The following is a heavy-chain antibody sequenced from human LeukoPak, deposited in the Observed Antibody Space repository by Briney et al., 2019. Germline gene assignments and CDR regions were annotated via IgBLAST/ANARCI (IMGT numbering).Heavy chain of an antibody. CDR2: LYYSGTV. V-gene: IGHV4-59*08. CDR1: GDSRSSLY. CDR3: ARLGSDFDY. J-gene: IGHJ4*02. Sequence: SETLSLTSTGSGDSRSSLYWRWIHQPPGKGLQWFVYLYYSGTVNYNPSLKSRVTISVDNSEIQLSLSMGSVAAEYTAVYDCARLGSDFDYWGQGTLVTVSS.